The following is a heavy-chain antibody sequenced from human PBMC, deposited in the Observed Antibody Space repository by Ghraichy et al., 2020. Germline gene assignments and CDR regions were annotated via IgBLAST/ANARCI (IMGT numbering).Heavy chain of an antibody. Sequence: SETLSLTCTVSGGSVSSGSYYWSWIRQPPGKGLEWIGYIYYSGSTNYNPSLKSRVTISVDTSKNQFSLKLSSVTAADTAVYYCARERSGYPIDYWGQGTLVTVSS. D-gene: IGHD3-3*01. CDR3: ARERSGYPIDY. CDR1: GGSVSSGSYY. CDR2: IYYSGST. V-gene: IGHV4-61*01. J-gene: IGHJ4*02.